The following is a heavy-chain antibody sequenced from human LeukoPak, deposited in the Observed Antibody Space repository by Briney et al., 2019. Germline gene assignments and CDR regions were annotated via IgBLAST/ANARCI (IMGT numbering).Heavy chain of an antibody. CDR3: ARDFVRSMVRGVFIPGMADY. D-gene: IGHD3-10*01. CDR2: INSRSSYV. J-gene: IGHJ4*02. CDR1: GFTFSSYS. V-gene: IGHV3-21*01. Sequence: PGGSLRLSCAASGFTFSSYSMNWVRQAPGEGLEWVSSINSRSSYVYYADSVKGRFTISRDNAKNSLYLQMNSLRAEDTAVYYCARDFVRSMVRGVFIPGMADYWGQGTLVTVSS.